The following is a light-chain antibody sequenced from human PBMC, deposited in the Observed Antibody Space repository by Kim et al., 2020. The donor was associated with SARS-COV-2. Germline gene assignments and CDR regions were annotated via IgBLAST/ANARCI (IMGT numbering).Light chain of an antibody. Sequence: ATGQEAGSTWSGYKLGDKSASWYQQKPGQSAVLVFEQAGKRPSGVPVRFAGSNSGNTATLTISGTQAMDEADYYCQAWDSSKGVFGGGTQLTVL. CDR2: QAG. J-gene: IGLJ2*01. CDR3: QAWDSSKGV. CDR1: KLGDKS. V-gene: IGLV3-1*01.